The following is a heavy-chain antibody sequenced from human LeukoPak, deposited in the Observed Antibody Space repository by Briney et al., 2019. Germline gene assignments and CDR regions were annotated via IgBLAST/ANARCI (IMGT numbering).Heavy chain of an antibody. Sequence: SETLSLTCTVSGGSISSGGYYWSWIRQHPGKGLEWIGYIYYSGSTYYNPSLKSRVTISVDTSKNQFSLKLSSVTAADTAVYYCVRVYCSVYYYYYMDVWGKGTTVTVSS. CDR1: GGSISSGGYY. J-gene: IGHJ6*03. CDR3: VRVYCSVYYYYYMDV. CDR2: IYYSGST. V-gene: IGHV4-31*03. D-gene: IGHD2-15*01.